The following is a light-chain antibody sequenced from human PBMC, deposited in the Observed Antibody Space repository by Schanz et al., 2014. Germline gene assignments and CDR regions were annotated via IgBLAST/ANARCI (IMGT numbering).Light chain of an antibody. CDR3: SSYTSSTLGV. CDR1: SSDVGDYDY. Sequence: QSALTQPASVSGSPGQSVTISCAGTSSDVGDYDYFSWYQQRPGKAPKLMIYEVTKRPPGVPDRFSGSKSGNTASLTISGLQAEDEADYYCSSYTSSTLGVFGGGTKLTVL. V-gene: IGLV2-14*01. CDR2: EVT. J-gene: IGLJ3*02.